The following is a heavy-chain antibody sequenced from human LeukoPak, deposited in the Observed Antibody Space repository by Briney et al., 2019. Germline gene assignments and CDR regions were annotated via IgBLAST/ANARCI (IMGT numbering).Heavy chain of an antibody. J-gene: IGHJ4*02. D-gene: IGHD3-22*01. V-gene: IGHV1-8*01. Sequence: ASVKVSCKASGYTFTSYDINWVRQATGQGLEWMGWMNPNSGNTGYAQKFQGRVTMTRNTSISTAYMELSSLRSEDTAVYYCARGQYYYDSSGYYSSFDYWGQGTLVTVSS. CDR3: ARGQYYYDSSGYYSSFDY. CDR1: GYTFTSYD. CDR2: MNPNSGNT.